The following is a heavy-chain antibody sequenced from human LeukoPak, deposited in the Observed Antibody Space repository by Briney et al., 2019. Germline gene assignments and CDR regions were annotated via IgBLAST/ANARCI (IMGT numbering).Heavy chain of an antibody. CDR3: ARDRHNWNYRVKVAGFDP. Sequence: LVASVKVSCKASGYTFTGYYMHWVRQAPGQGLEWMGWINPNSGGTNYAQKFQGRVTMTRDTSISTAYMELSSLRSEDTAVYYCARDRHNWNYRVKVAGFDPWGQGTLVTVSS. V-gene: IGHV1-2*02. D-gene: IGHD1-7*01. CDR2: INPNSGGT. CDR1: GYTFTGYY. J-gene: IGHJ5*02.